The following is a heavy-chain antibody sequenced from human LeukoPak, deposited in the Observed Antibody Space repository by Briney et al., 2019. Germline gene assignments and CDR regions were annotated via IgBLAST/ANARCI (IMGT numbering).Heavy chain of an antibody. D-gene: IGHD4-17*01. Sequence: GGSLRLSCAASGFTFSSYAMSWVRQAPGKGLEWVSAISGSGGSTYYADSVKGRFTISRDNSENTLYLQMNSLRAEDTAVYYYAKGPTVTQADFWGQGTLVTVSS. J-gene: IGHJ4*02. CDR3: AKGPTVTQADF. CDR2: ISGSGGST. V-gene: IGHV3-23*01. CDR1: GFTFSSYA.